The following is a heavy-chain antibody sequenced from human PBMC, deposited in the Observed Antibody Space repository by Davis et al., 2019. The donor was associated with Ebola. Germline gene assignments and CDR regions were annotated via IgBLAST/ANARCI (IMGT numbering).Heavy chain of an antibody. J-gene: IGHJ6*02. CDR1: GFTFSVYY. Sequence: GGSLRLSCAASGFTFSVYYMSWIRQAPGKGPEWVAIIKQDGSEKYYVDSVKGRFTISRDNAKNSLFMQMNSLRAEETAVYYCVSGDGRGSSYDMDVWGQGTKVTVSS. CDR3: VSGDGRGSSYDMDV. D-gene: IGHD5-12*01. CDR2: IKQDGSEK. V-gene: IGHV3-7*03.